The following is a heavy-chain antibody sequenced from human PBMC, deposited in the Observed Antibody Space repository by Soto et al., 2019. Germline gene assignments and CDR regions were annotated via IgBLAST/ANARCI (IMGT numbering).Heavy chain of an antibody. V-gene: IGHV4-59*01. D-gene: IGHD3-3*01. CDR1: GGSISSYY. CDR3: ARDRQAAAGYDFWSGYPHYGMDV. CDR2: IYYSGST. Sequence: SETLSLTCTVSGGSISSYYWSWIRQPPGKGLEWIGYIYYSGSTNYNPSLKSRVTISVDTSKNQFSLKLSSVTAADTAVYYCARDRQAAAGYDFWSGYPHYGMDVWGQGTTVTVSS. J-gene: IGHJ6*02.